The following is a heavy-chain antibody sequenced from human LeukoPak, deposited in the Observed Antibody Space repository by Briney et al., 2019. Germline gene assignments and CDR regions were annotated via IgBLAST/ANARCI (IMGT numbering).Heavy chain of an antibody. Sequence: SQTLSLTCTVSGGSISSGSYYWSWIRQPAGKGLEWIGRIYTSGSTNYNPSLKSRVTISVDRSKNQFSLKLSSVTAADTAVYYCARGIGLLSYNWFDPWGQGTLVTVSS. CDR2: IYTSGST. J-gene: IGHJ5*02. CDR3: ARGIGLLSYNWFDP. V-gene: IGHV4-61*02. CDR1: GGSISSGSYY. D-gene: IGHD3-3*01.